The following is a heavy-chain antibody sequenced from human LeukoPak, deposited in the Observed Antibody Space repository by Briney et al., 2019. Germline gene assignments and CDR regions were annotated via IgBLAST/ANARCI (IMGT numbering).Heavy chain of an antibody. CDR2: IYYSGST. V-gene: IGHV4-59*01. J-gene: IGHJ5*02. CDR1: GFTFSSYA. CDR3: ARNAGDL. Sequence: PGGSLRLSCAASGFTFSSYAMSWIRQPPGKGLEWIGYIYYSGSTNYNPSLKSRVTISVDTSKNQFSLNLNSVTAAGTAVYYCARNAGDLWGQGTLVTVSS.